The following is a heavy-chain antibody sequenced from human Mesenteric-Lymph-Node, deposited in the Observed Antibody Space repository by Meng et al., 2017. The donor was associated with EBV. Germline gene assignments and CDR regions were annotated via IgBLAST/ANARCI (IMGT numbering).Heavy chain of an antibody. Sequence: QGELKQWGAGLLQPWETLSLTCGVSGGSFGGYFWSWIRQPPGKGLEWIGEINRVGSTNYNPSLKSRLTMSVDTSKNHFSLKLTSVTAADTAVYYCVRCGAVTLVQGGPDHWGQGTLVTVSS. CDR1: GGSFGGYF. CDR3: VRCGAVTLVQGGPDH. V-gene: IGHV4-34*01. CDR2: INRVGST. D-gene: IGHD3-10*01. J-gene: IGHJ4*02.